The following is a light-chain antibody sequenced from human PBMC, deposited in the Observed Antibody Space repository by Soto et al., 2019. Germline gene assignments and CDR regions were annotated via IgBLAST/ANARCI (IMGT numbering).Light chain of an antibody. J-gene: IGLJ1*01. CDR1: SSDVGGYNY. CDR2: EVS. CDR3: SSYAGRNNFV. V-gene: IGLV2-8*01. Sequence: QSVLTQPPSASGSPGQSVTISCTGTSSDVGGYNYVSWYQQHPGKAPKLMIYEVSKRPSGVPDRFSGSKSGNTASLTVSGLQAEDEADYYCSSYAGRNNFVFGTGTKV.